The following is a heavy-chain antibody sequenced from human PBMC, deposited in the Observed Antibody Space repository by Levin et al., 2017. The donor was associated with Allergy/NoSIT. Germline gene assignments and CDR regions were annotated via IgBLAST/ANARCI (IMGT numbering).Heavy chain of an antibody. J-gene: IGHJ4*02. Sequence: GSLRLSCAVYGGSFSGYYWSWIRQPPGKGLEWIGEINHSGSTNYNPSLKSRVTISVDTSKNQFSLKLSSVTAADTAVYYCARGASFWKGFPLYWGQGTLVTVSS. CDR1: GGSFSGYY. V-gene: IGHV4-34*01. CDR2: INHSGST. CDR3: ARGASFWKGFPLY. D-gene: IGHD1-1*01.